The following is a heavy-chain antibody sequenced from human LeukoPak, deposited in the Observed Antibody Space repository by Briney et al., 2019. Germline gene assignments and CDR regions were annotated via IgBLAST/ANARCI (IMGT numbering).Heavy chain of an antibody. CDR2: ISSSVSTI. V-gene: IGHV3-11*01. CDR1: GFTFSDYY. Sequence: GGSLRLSCAASGFTFSDYYMSWIRQAPGKGPEWVSHISSSVSTIYYADSVKGRFTISRDNAKNSLYLQMNSLRAEDTAVYYCARTTRYYYYMDVWGKGTTVTISS. CDR3: ARTTRYYYYMDV. D-gene: IGHD1-1*01. J-gene: IGHJ6*03.